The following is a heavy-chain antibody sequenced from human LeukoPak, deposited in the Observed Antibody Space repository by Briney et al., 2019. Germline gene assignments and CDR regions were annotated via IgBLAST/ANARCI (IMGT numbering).Heavy chain of an antibody. CDR1: GFTFSSYA. D-gene: IGHD5-18*01. CDR2: ISGSGGST. Sequence: GGSLRLSCAASGFTFSSYARSWVRQAPGKGLEWVSAISGSGGSTYYADSVKGRFTISRDNSKNTLYLQMNSLRAEDTAVYYCAPWPRGYSYGRPPWGQGTLVTVSS. J-gene: IGHJ5*02. CDR3: APWPRGYSYGRPP. V-gene: IGHV3-23*01.